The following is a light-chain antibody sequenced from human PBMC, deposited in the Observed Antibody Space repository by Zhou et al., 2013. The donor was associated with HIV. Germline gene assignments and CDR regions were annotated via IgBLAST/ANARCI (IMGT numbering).Light chain of an antibody. J-gene: IGKJ1*01. CDR1: QSVSSY. Sequence: EIVLTQSPATLSLSPGERAILSCRASQSVSSYLAWYQQKPGQAPRLFIYDASNRATGIPARFSGSGSGTDFTLTISSLEPEDFAVYYCQQYGSSPWTFGQGTKVEIK. CDR3: QQYGSSPWT. V-gene: IGKV3-11*01. CDR2: DAS.